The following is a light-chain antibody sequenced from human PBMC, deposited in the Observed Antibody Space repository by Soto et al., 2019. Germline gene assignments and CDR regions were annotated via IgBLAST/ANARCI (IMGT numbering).Light chain of an antibody. J-gene: IGKJ1*01. CDR3: QQRSNWPRT. Sequence: PGERATLSCRASQSVSILLAWYQQKPGQAPRLLIHGATTRATGIPDRFSGSGSGTDFTLTISSLEPEDFAVYYCQQRSNWPRTFGQGTKVDIK. CDR1: QSVSIL. CDR2: GAT. V-gene: IGKV3-11*01.